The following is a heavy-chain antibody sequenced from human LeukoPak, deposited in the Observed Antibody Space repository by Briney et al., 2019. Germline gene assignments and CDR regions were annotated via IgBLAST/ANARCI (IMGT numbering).Heavy chain of an antibody. V-gene: IGHV3-66*01. CDR2: IYSGGST. CDR1: GFTFSTYS. D-gene: IGHD6-25*01. Sequence: GGSLRLSCAASGFTFSTYSMNWVRQAPGKGLEWVSVIYSGGSTYYADSVKGRFTISRDNSKNTLYLQMNSLRAEDTAVYYCARDQEAAYDYWGQGTLVTVSS. J-gene: IGHJ4*02. CDR3: ARDQEAAYDY.